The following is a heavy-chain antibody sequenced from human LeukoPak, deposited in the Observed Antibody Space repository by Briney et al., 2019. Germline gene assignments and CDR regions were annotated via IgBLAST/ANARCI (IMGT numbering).Heavy chain of an antibody. V-gene: IGHV4-39*01. CDR2: LYYSGST. D-gene: IGHD3-10*01. CDR3: ARSYYYGSGSYYTYYYYMDV. Sequence: KPSETLSLTCAVSGGSISSSSYFWGWIRQPPGKGLEWIGTLYYSGSTYYNPSLKSRVTISVDTSKNQFSLKLSSVTAADTAVYYCARSYYYGSGSYYTYYYYMDVWGKGTTVTISS. CDR1: GGSISSSSYF. J-gene: IGHJ6*03.